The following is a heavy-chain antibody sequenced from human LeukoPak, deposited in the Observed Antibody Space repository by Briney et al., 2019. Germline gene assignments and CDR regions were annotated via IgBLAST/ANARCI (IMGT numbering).Heavy chain of an antibody. V-gene: IGHV4-59*01. CDR1: GGSFGNYY. CDR2: IYDSGTT. Sequence: SETLSLTCTVSGGSFGNYYWSWIRQPPGKGLEWIGYIYDSGTTNYNPSLKSRVTISVDTATNQFSLKLRSVTAADTAVYYCARHHRIEPGFDYWGQGTLVTVSS. CDR3: ARHHRIEPGFDY. D-gene: IGHD1-26*01. J-gene: IGHJ4*02.